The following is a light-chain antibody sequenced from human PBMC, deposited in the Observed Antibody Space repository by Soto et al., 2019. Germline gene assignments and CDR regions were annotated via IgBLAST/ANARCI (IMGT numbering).Light chain of an antibody. Sequence: EIVLTQSPATLSVSPGERSTLSCRASQSVTSDLAWYQRKPGQAPRLLIYGASTRATGIPARFSGSGSGAEFTLTISSLQSEDFAIYYCQQYNNWPWTFGQGTKVDI. CDR3: QQYNNWPWT. J-gene: IGKJ1*01. CDR1: QSVTSD. V-gene: IGKV3-15*01. CDR2: GAS.